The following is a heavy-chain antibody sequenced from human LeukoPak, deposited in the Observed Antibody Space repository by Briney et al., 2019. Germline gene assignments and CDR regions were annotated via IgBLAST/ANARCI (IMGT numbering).Heavy chain of an antibody. J-gene: IGHJ4*02. V-gene: IGHV3-48*04. CDR2: ISTDSGETI. Sequence: GGSLRLSCAASGFTFSNYAMNWVRQAPGKGLEWLAYISTDSGETIYYADSVEGRFTISRDNAKNSLYLQMNSLRVEDTATYYCATLTGGRCSRTSCPYDYWGQGTLVTVSS. CDR1: GFTFSNYA. D-gene: IGHD2-2*01. CDR3: ATLTGGRCSRTSCPYDY.